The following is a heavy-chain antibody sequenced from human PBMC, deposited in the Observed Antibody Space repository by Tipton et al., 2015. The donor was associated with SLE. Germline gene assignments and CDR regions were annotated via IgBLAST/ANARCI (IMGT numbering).Heavy chain of an antibody. CDR1: GGSISTNNW. Sequence: TLSLTCAVSGGSISTNNWWSWVRQPPGKGPEWLGEILHSGITKYNPSLKGRVSILLDKSKNQFSLTLSSVMAADTAVYYCARKSDYYDGSSYAFDYWGQGTLVTVSS. V-gene: IGHV4-4*02. CDR2: ILHSGIT. D-gene: IGHD3-22*01. J-gene: IGHJ4*02. CDR3: ARKSDYYDGSSYAFDY.